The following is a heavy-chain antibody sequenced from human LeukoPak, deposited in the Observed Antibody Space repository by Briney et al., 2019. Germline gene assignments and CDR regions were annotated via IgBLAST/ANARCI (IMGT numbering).Heavy chain of an antibody. CDR1: GFTFSSYG. CDR3: AKGHLRGVITPPFDY. Sequence: GGTLRLSCAASGFTFSSYGMSWVRQAPGKGLEWVSAISGSGGSTYYADSVKGRFTISRDNSKNTLYLQMNSLRAEDTAVYYCAKGHLRGVITPPFDYWGQGTLVTVSS. CDR2: ISGSGGST. V-gene: IGHV3-23*01. J-gene: IGHJ4*02. D-gene: IGHD3-10*01.